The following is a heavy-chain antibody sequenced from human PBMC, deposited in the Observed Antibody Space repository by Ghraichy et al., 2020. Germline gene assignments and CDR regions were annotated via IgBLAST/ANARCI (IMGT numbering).Heavy chain of an antibody. CDR3: TRYSGYGGYGMDV. V-gene: IGHV3-49*03. J-gene: IGHJ6*02. CDR2: IISKAYGGTT. Sequence: GGSLRLSCTASGFTFGDYAMSWFRQAPGKGLEWVGFIISKAYGGTTEYAASVKGRFTISRDDSKSIAYLQMNSLKTEDTAVYYCTRYSGYGGYGMDVWGQGTTVTVSS. D-gene: IGHD5-12*01. CDR1: GFTFGDYA.